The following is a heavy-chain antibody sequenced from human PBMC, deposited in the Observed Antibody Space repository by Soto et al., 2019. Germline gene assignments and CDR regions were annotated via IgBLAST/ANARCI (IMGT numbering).Heavy chain of an antibody. CDR1: GFTFSIYS. Sequence: EVQLVESGGGLVQRGGSLRLSCAASGFTFSIYSMNWVRQAPGKGLEWFSYITSDTKTIKYADSVKGRFTISRDNAKNSMYLQMNSLRDEDTAVYYCARSVEGHFDYWGQGTVVTVSS. CDR3: ARSVEGHFDY. V-gene: IGHV3-48*02. J-gene: IGHJ4*02. CDR2: ITSDTKTI. D-gene: IGHD6-19*01.